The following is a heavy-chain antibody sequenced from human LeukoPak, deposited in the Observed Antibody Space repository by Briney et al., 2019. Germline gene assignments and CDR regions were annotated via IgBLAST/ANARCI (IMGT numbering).Heavy chain of an antibody. CDR1: VGSISSGGYY. V-gene: IGHV4-31*03. D-gene: IGHD3-3*01. CDR2: IYYSGST. J-gene: IGHJ6*02. CDR3: ARATRVFGVVIMGPNYYYGMDV. Sequence: SQTLSLTCTVSVGSISSGGYYWSWIRQHPGKGLEWIGYIYYSGSTYYNPSLKSRVTISVDTSKNQFSLKLSSVTAADTAVYYCARATRVFGVVIMGPNYYYGMDVWGQGTTVTVSS.